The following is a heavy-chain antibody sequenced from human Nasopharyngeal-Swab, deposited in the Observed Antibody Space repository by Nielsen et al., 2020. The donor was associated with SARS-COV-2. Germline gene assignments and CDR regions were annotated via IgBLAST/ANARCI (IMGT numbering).Heavy chain of an antibody. CDR2: VNTNSGGA. CDR3: ARENGVWASRQHIHYSDY. D-gene: IGHD2-21*01. V-gene: IGHV1-2*06. CDR1: GYTFTAYY. J-gene: IGHJ4*02. Sequence: ASVKVSCKASGYTFTAYYIHWVRQAPGQGLEWMGRVNTNSGGADYAEKFQGRVTMTRDTSSGTACMELRRLRSEDTAVYYCARENGVWASRQHIHYSDYWGQGTLVTVSS.